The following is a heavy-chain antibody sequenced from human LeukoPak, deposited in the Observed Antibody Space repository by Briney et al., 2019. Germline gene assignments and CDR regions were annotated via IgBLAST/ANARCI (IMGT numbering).Heavy chain of an antibody. CDR3: ARDFTVFGAHNWFDP. Sequence: ASVKVSCKASGYTFDNYGMTWLRQAPGQGLEWMGCISTYNGDTNYAQNFQGRVSMTTDTSTSTVYMELRSLKSDDTAIYYCARDFTVFGAHNWFDPWGQGTLVTVSS. J-gene: IGHJ5*02. V-gene: IGHV1-18*01. CDR2: ISTYNGDT. CDR1: GYTFDNYG. D-gene: IGHD3-3*01.